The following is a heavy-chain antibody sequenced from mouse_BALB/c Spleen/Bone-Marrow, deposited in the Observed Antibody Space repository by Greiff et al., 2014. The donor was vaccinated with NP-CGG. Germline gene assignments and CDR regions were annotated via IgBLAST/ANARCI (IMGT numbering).Heavy chain of an antibody. J-gene: IGHJ4*01. CDR1: GYTFTSYY. CDR3: TRRSLLSDYYSMDY. CDR2: INPSNGGT. V-gene: IGHV1S81*02. D-gene: IGHD2-10*01. Sequence: QVQLQQSGAELVKPGASVKLSCKASGYTFTSYYLYWVKQRPGQGLEWIGEINPSNGGTNYNERFKSKASLTVDKSSSTAYMQLNSLTSEDSAVYYCTRRSLLSDYYSMDYWGQGTSVTGSS.